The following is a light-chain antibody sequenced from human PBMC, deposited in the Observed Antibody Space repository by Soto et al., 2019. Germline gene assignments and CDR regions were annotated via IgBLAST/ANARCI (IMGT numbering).Light chain of an antibody. CDR2: DAS. Sequence: ITLTQSPGTLSLSPGERATLSCRASQSVTNSLAWFQQKPGQASRLLIYDASKRPSGVPARFSGSGSGTDFTLTISSLEPEDFAVYYCHQRGAWPLTFGGGTTVEI. CDR1: QSVTNS. J-gene: IGKJ4*01. CDR3: HQRGAWPLT. V-gene: IGKV3-11*01.